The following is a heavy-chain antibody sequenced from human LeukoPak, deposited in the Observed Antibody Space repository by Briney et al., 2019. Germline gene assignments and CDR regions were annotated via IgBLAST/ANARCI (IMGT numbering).Heavy chain of an antibody. CDR1: GFTFSDYY. V-gene: IGHV3-11*04. Sequence: GGSLRLSCAASGFTFSDYYMSWIRQAPGKGLEWVSYISSSGSTIYYADSVKGRFTISRDNAKNSLYLQMNSLRAEDTAVYYCARGLVSSYSSSWHTRFDYWGQGTLVTVSS. CDR2: ISSSGSTI. D-gene: IGHD6-13*01. CDR3: ARGLVSSYSSSWHTRFDY. J-gene: IGHJ4*02.